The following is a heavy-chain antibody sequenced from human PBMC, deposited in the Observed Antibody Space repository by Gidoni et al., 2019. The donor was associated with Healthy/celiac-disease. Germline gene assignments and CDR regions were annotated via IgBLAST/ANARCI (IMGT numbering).Heavy chain of an antibody. CDR3: ARDQPYGAGDDY. CDR2: INSDGSST. CDR1: GFTFSSYR. Sequence: EVQLVESGGGLVQPGGSLRLSCAASGFTFSSYRMHWVRQAPGKGLVWVSRINSDGSSTSYADSVKGRFTISRDNAKNTLYLQMNSLRAEDTAVYYCARDQPYGAGDDYWGQGTLVTVSS. V-gene: IGHV3-74*01. J-gene: IGHJ4*02. D-gene: IGHD4-17*01.